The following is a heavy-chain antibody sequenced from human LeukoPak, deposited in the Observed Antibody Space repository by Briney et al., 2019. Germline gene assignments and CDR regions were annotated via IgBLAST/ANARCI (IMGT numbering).Heavy chain of an antibody. CDR2: ITSDGTST. CDR3: TKLGINSVSDY. D-gene: IGHD4-23*01. CDR1: GFSFSTTW. Sequence: GGSLRLSCAASGFSFSTTWMHWVRQPPGQGLVWVARITSDGTSTSYAESVKGRFTISRDNAKNTLYLQMNSLKTEDTAVYYCTKLGINSVSDYWGQGTLVTVSS. J-gene: IGHJ4*02. V-gene: IGHV3-74*03.